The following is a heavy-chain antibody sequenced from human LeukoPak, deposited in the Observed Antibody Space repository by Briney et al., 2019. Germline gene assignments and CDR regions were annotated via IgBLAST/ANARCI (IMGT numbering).Heavy chain of an antibody. D-gene: IGHD6-19*01. CDR3: ARARQWLGVRNWFDP. CDR2: IKYDGSEK. CDR1: GFTFSDYW. V-gene: IGHV3-7*01. Sequence: GGSLRLSCAASGFTFSDYWMTWVRQAPGKGLEWVANIKYDGSEKYYVDSLRGRFTVSRDNAKKSLYLQMNSLRGEDTAVYYCARARQWLGVRNWFDPWGQGTLVTASS. J-gene: IGHJ5*02.